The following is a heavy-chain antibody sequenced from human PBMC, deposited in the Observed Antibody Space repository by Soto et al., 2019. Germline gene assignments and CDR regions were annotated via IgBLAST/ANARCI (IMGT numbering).Heavy chain of an antibody. CDR3: ASESYGAELDY. D-gene: IGHD4-17*01. V-gene: IGHV1-3*05. CDR2: SNAGNGNT. Sequence: QVQLVQSGAEEKKPGASVKVACKASGYTFTSYAMHWVRQAPGQRLEWMGWSNAGNGNTKYSQKFQGRVTITGDTSASTAYMELSSLRSEDTAVYYCASESYGAELDYWGQGTLVTVSS. CDR1: GYTFTSYA. J-gene: IGHJ4*02.